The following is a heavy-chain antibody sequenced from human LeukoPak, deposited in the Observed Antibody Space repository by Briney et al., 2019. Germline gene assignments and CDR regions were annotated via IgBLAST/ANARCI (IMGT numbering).Heavy chain of an antibody. CDR2: IYYTGST. J-gene: IGHJ4*02. CDR1: GGSIGSFY. D-gene: IGHD2-15*01. CDR3: ARTLIVVAAKVQYFDY. V-gene: IGHV4-59*08. Sequence: SETLSLTCTVSGGSIGSFYWSWIRQPPGKGLEWIGYIYYTGSTNYNPSLKSRVTISVDTSKNQFSLKLSSVTAADTAVYYCARTLIVVAAKVQYFDYWGQGTLVTVSS.